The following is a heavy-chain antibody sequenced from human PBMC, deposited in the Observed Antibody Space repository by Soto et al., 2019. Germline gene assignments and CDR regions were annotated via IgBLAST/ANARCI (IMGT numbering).Heavy chain of an antibody. CDR1: GGSISSYY. J-gene: IGHJ4*02. Sequence: SETLSLTCTVSGGSISSYYWSWIRQPPGKGLEWIGYIYYSGSTNYNPSLKSRVTISVDTSKNQFSLKLSSVTAAGTAVYYCARNDYGDYADYWGQGTLVTVSS. D-gene: IGHD4-17*01. CDR3: ARNDYGDYADY. V-gene: IGHV4-59*01. CDR2: IYYSGST.